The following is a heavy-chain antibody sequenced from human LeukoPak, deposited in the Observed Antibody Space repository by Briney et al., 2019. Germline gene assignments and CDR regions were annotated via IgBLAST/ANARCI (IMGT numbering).Heavy chain of an antibody. CDR2: INPNSGGT. CDR1: GYTFTGYY. V-gene: IGHV1-2*02. Sequence: GASVKVSCKASGYTFTGYYMHWVRQAPGQGLEWMGWINPNSGGTNYAQNFQGRVTMTRDTSISTAYMELSRLRSDDTAVYYCARDAGYCSGGSCYPPGLGWFDPWGQGTLVTVSS. CDR3: ARDAGYCSGGSCYPPGLGWFDP. D-gene: IGHD2-15*01. J-gene: IGHJ5*02.